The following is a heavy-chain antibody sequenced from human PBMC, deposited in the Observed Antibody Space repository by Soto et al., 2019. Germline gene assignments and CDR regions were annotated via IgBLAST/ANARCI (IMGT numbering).Heavy chain of an antibody. CDR2: ISWNSGSI. V-gene: IGHV3-9*01. CDR3: ATDISHYYYYGMDV. J-gene: IGHJ6*02. Sequence: EVQLVESGGGLVQPGRSLRLSFAASGFTFDDYAMHWVRQAPGKGLEWVSGISWNSGSIGYADSVKGRFTIPRDNAKTPLYLQINSLRAEDTALYYCATDISHYYYYGMDVWGQGTTVTVSS. CDR1: GFTFDDYA.